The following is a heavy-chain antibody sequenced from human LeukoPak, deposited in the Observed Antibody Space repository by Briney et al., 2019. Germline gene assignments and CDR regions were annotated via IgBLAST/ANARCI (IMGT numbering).Heavy chain of an antibody. CDR2: INPNSGGT. CDR3: AREGSLVVVNAFDI. J-gene: IGHJ3*02. CDR1: GYTFTDYY. V-gene: IGHV1-2*02. Sequence: ASVKVSCKASGYTFTDYYMHWVRQAPGQGLEWMGWINPNSGGTSFAQKFQGRVTMTRDTSISTAYMDLSRLTSDDTAVYYCAREGSLVVVNAFDIWGQGTMVTVSS. D-gene: IGHD3-22*01.